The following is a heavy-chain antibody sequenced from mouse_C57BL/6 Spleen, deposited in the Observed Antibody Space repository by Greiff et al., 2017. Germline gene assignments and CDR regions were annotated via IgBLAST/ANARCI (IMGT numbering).Heavy chain of an antibody. CDR2: IYPGSGNT. D-gene: IGHD2-2*01. V-gene: IGHV1-84*01. J-gene: IGHJ2*01. CDR1: GYTFTDYY. Sequence: VQLKESGPELVKPGASVKISCKASGYTFTDYYINWVKQRPKQGLEWIGWIYPGSGNTKYNEKFKGKATLTVDTSSSTAYMQLSSLTSEDSAVYFCARWAGWLPYYFDYWGQGTTLTVSS. CDR3: ARWAGWLPYYFDY.